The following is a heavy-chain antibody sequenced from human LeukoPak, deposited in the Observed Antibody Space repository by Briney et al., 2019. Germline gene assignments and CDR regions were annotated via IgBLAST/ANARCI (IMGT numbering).Heavy chain of an antibody. Sequence: GASVKVSCKASGYSLTDFHVHWVRQAPGQGLEWVGIINPTSGATTYAQKFQGRVTMTGDMSTSTVYMELSGLGSEDTAVYYCAREVSWTTVTTRHYFYYYMDVWGKGTTVTVSS. J-gene: IGHJ6*03. CDR3: AREVSWTTVTTRHYFYYYMDV. CDR1: GYSLTDFH. CDR2: INPTSGAT. V-gene: IGHV1-46*01. D-gene: IGHD4-11*01.